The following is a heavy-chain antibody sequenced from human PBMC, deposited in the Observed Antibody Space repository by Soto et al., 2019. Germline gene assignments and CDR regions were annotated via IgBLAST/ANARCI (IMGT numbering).Heavy chain of an antibody. CDR2: INPNSGGT. D-gene: IGHD6-13*01. CDR3: ARLAAAGTRGNDAFDI. J-gene: IGHJ3*02. Sequence: ASVKVACKASGYTFTGYYMHWVRQAPGQGLEWMGWINPNSGGTNYAQKFQGWVTMTRDTSISTAYMELSRLRSDDTAVYYCARLAAAGTRGNDAFDIWGQGTMVTVSS. V-gene: IGHV1-2*04. CDR1: GYTFTGYY.